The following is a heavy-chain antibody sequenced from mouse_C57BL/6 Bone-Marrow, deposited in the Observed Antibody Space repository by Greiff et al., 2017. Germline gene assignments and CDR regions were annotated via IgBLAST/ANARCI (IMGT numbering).Heavy chain of an antibody. J-gene: IGHJ3*01. CDR1: GFNITDDY. D-gene: IGHD1-1*01. Sequence: EVKLMESGAELVRPGASVKLSCTASGFNITDDYMHWVKQRPEQGLEWIGWIDPENGDTEYASKFQGKATITADTSSNTAYLQLSSLTSEDTAVYYATTLDYYGSEAWFAYWGQGTLVTVSA. CDR2: IDPENGDT. CDR3: TTLDYYGSEAWFAY. V-gene: IGHV14-4*01.